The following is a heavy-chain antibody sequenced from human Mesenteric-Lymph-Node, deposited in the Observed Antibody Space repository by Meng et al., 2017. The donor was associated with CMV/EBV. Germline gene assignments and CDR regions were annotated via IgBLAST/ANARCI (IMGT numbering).Heavy chain of an antibody. V-gene: IGHV3-74*01. Sequence: GGSLRLSCAASGFTFSSYWMHWVRQAPGKGLVWVSRINSDGGSTTYADSVKGRFTISRDNAKNTLYLQMNTLRAEDTAVYYCARSGYSSSWYPLDYWGQGTLVTVSS. CDR1: GFTFSSYW. CDR2: INSDGGST. CDR3: ARSGYSSSWYPLDY. D-gene: IGHD6-13*01. J-gene: IGHJ4*02.